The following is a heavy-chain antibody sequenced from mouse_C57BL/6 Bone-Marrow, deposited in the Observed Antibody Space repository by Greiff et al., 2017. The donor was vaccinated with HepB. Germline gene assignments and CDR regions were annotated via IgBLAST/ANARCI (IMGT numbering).Heavy chain of an antibody. CDR2: IYPGNSDT. J-gene: IGHJ2*01. V-gene: IGHV1-5*01. D-gene: IGHD2-4*01. CDR1: GYTFTSYW. Sequence: DVQLVESGTVLARPGASVKMSCKTSGYTFTSYWMHWVKQRPGQGLEWIGAIYPGNSDTSYNQKFKGKAKLTAVTSASTAYMELSSLTNEDSAVYYCARRIFYDYDVPYYFDYWGQGTTLTVSS. CDR3: ARRIFYDYDVPYYFDY.